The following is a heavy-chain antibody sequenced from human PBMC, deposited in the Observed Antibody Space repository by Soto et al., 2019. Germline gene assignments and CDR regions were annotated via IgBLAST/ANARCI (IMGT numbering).Heavy chain of an antibody. D-gene: IGHD1-26*01. Sequence: QEQLVESGGGLVKPGGSLRPSCAASGFTFSDAYMSWIRQAPGKGLEGVSYISHTSHYMKYSDSVEGRFTVSRDNAKNSLYLHMNSLRAEDTAVYYCAKTVGLGPFGHFTLWGRGTLVIVSS. CDR3: AKTVGLGPFGHFTL. CDR2: ISHTSHYM. J-gene: IGHJ2*01. V-gene: IGHV3-11*05. CDR1: GFTFSDAY.